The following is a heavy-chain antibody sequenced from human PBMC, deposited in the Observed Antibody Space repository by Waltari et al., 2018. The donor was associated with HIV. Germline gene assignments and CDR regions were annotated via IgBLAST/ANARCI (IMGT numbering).Heavy chain of an antibody. CDR2: IYHSGST. CDR1: GYSISSGYY. D-gene: IGHD3-10*01. V-gene: IGHV4-38-2*02. CDR3: ARAAYYYGSGRQPLNGMDV. J-gene: IGHJ6*02. Sequence: QVQLQESGPGLVKPSETLSLTCTVSGYSISSGYYWGWIRQPPGKGLEWIGSIYHSGSTYYNPSLKSRVTISVDTSKNQFSLKLSSVTAADTAVYYCARAAYYYGSGRQPLNGMDVWGQGTTVTVSS.